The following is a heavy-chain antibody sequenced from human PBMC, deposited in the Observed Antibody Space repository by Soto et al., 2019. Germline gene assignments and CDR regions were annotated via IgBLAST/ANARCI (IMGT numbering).Heavy chain of an antibody. CDR1: GFIFSSYW. Sequence: EVQLLESGGGLVQPGGSLRLSCAASGFIFSSYWMSWVRQAPGKGLEWVANIKQDGSERYYVDSVKGRFIISRDNANNSLYLQVNNLRAEDTAVYYCASDYSGSYYDFWCGYGARGYFDYWGQGTLVTVSS. CDR3: ASDYSGSYYDFWCGYGARGYFDY. D-gene: IGHD3-3*01. CDR2: IKQDGSER. J-gene: IGHJ4*02. V-gene: IGHV3-7*01.